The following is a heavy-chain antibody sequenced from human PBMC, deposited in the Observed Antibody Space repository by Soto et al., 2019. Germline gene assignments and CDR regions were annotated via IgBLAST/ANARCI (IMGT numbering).Heavy chain of an antibody. D-gene: IGHD3-22*01. Sequence: EVQLVESGGGLVKPGGSLRLSCAASGFAFSDAWINWVRQAPGKGLEWVGRIKSKTDGGTTDFAAPVRGRFAISRDDSKNMVYMQMNSLKTEDTAVYYCTTDSYITMIVVRFDYRGHGTLVTVSS. J-gene: IGHJ4*01. V-gene: IGHV3-15*07. CDR3: TTDSYITMIVVRFDY. CDR1: GFAFSDAW. CDR2: IKSKTDGGTT.